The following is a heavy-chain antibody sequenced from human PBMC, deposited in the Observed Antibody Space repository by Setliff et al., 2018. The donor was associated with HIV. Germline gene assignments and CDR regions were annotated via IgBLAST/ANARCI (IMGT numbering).Heavy chain of an antibody. CDR2: ISSSSSYI. J-gene: IGHJ4*02. CDR1: GFTFSSYS. V-gene: IGHV3-21*04. Sequence: GGSLRLSCAASGFTFSSYSMNWVRQAPGKGLEWVSSISSSSSYIYYADSVKGRFTISRDNAKNSLYLNMNSLRAEDTAVYYCAKRQEGHVYSHYDSWGQGTLVTVSS. CDR3: AKRQEGHVYSHYDS. D-gene: IGHD2-21*01.